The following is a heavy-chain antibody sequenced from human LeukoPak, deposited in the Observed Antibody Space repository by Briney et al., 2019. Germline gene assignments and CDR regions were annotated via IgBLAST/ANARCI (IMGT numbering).Heavy chain of an antibody. CDR2: IRYDGSNK. Sequence: GGSLRLSCAASGFTFSSYGMHRVRQAPGKGLEWVAFIRYDGSNKYYADSVKGRFTISRDNSKNTLYLQMNSLRAEDTALYYCAKDLAAAGLYYFDYWGQGTLVTVSS. CDR1: GFTFSSYG. J-gene: IGHJ4*02. D-gene: IGHD6-13*01. CDR3: AKDLAAAGLYYFDY. V-gene: IGHV3-30*02.